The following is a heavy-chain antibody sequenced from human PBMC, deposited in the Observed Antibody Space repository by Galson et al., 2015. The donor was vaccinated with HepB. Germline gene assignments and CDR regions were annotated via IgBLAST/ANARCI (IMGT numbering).Heavy chain of an antibody. D-gene: IGHD5-18*01. Sequence: SVKVSCKASGYTFTTYGMHWVRQAPGQRLEWMGWINTGNGNTKYPQKFQDRVSITRDTSTNSVYMELSSLRSEDTAVYYCARRGDTVHLWYFDLWGRGTLVTVSS. V-gene: IGHV1-3*04. CDR1: GYTFTTYG. CDR2: INTGNGNT. J-gene: IGHJ2*01. CDR3: ARRGDTVHLWYFDL.